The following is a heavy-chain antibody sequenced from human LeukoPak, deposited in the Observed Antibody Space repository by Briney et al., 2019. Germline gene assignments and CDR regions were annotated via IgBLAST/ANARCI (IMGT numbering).Heavy chain of an antibody. CDR2: ISYDGSNK. V-gene: IGHV3-30*18. J-gene: IGHJ4*02. CDR1: GVTFRSYW. CDR3: AKDRDYDILTAIDY. D-gene: IGHD3-9*01. Sequence: GGSLRLSCAASGVTFRSYWMNWVRQAPGKGLEWVAVISYDGSNKYHADSVKGRFTISRDNSKNTLYLQMNSLRAEDTAVYYCAKDRDYDILTAIDYWGQGTLVTVSS.